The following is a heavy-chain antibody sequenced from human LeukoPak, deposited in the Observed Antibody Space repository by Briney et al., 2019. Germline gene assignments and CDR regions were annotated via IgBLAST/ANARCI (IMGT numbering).Heavy chain of an antibody. Sequence: PGGSLRLSCAASGFTLSSYAMNWVRQAPGKGLEWVSVIYSGGSTYYADSVKGRFTISRDNSKNTLYLQMNSLRAEDTAVYYCARRGTGYSSSYHFDYWGQGTLVTVSS. D-gene: IGHD6-13*01. V-gene: IGHV3-66*01. CDR1: GFTLSSYA. CDR2: IYSGGST. CDR3: ARRGTGYSSSYHFDY. J-gene: IGHJ4*02.